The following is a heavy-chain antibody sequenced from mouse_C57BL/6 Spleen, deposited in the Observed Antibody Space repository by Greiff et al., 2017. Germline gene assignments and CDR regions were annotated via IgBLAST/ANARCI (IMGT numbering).Heavy chain of an antibody. CDR2: INYDGSST. CDR1: GFTFSDYY. V-gene: IGHV5-16*01. Sequence: EVMLLESEGGLVQPGSSMKLSCTASGFTFSDYYMAWVRQVPEKGLEWVANINYDGSSTYYLDSLKSRFIISRDNAKNILYLQMSSLKSEDTATYYCAREALHYYAMDYWGQGTSVTVSS. CDR3: AREALHYYAMDY. J-gene: IGHJ4*01. D-gene: IGHD1-3*01.